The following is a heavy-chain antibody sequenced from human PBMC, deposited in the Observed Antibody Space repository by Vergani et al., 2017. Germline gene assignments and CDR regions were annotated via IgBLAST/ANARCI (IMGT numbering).Heavy chain of an antibody. D-gene: IGHD3-3*01. CDR2: IIPILGIA. Sequence: QVQLVQSGAEVKKPGSSVKVSCKASGGTFSSYTISWVRQAPGQGLEWMGRIIPILGIANNAQKFQGRVTITADKSTSTAYMELSSLRSEDTSVYYCAGDRPREWPLPYDAFDIWGQGTMVTVSS. CDR1: GGTFSSYT. CDR3: AGDRPREWPLPYDAFDI. V-gene: IGHV1-69*08. J-gene: IGHJ3*02.